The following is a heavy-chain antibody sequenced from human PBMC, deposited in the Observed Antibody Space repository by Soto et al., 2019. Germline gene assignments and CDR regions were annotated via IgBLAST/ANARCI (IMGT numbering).Heavy chain of an antibody. Sequence: SETLSLTCAFYGVSISCYYLILIRPPPGKGLEWIGEINHSGSTNYNPSLKSRVTISVDTSKNQFSLKLSSVTAADTAVYYCARGVEAVAGTTQLDYWGQGTLVTV. V-gene: IGHV4-34*01. J-gene: IGHJ4*02. CDR3: ARGVEAVAGTTQLDY. D-gene: IGHD6-19*01. CDR2: INHSGST. CDR1: GVSISCYY.